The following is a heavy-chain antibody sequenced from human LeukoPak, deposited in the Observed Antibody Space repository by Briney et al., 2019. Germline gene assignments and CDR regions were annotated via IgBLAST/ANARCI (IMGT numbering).Heavy chain of an antibody. CDR1: GFTFNTHA. CDR2: LTRTGRTT. V-gene: IGHV3-23*01. CDR3: AKDRPNFYEASGSYYKMKGDF. Sequence: LPGGSLRLSCAASGFTFNTHAMSWVRQAPEKGLEWVSSLTRTGRTTYYADSVKGRFTISRDNLKNTVYLQMNSLRGEDTAIYYCAKDRPNFYEASGSYYKMKGDFWGQGTLVTVSS. J-gene: IGHJ4*02. D-gene: IGHD3-10*01.